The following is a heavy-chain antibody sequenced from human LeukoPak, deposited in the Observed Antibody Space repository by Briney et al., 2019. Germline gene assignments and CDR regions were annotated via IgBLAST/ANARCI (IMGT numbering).Heavy chain of an antibody. Sequence: ASLKVSCKASGDTFTGYYMHWVRQAPRQGLGWMGWINLNSGGTNYAQPSQGRVTMTRDTSISTAYMGLSRLRSDDTAVYYCARDFPRGIAVNYWGQGTLVTVSS. D-gene: IGHD6-19*01. CDR2: INLNSGGT. CDR1: GDTFTGYY. V-gene: IGHV1-2*02. J-gene: IGHJ4*02. CDR3: ARDFPRGIAVNY.